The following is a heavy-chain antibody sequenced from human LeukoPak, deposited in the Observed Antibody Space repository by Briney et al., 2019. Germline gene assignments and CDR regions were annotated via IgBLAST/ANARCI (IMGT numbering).Heavy chain of an antibody. D-gene: IGHD2-8*02. J-gene: IGHJ6*02. Sequence: PGGSLRLSCEASGFSINIYSMNWVRQAPGQGLEWVSSISHSSEYIYYGDSAKGRFTISRDNAKNSLYLQMNSLRAEDTAVYYCASGDYYYGMDVRGQGTTVTVSS. V-gene: IGHV3-21*01. CDR3: ASGDYYYGMDV. CDR1: GFSINIYS. CDR2: ISHSSEYI.